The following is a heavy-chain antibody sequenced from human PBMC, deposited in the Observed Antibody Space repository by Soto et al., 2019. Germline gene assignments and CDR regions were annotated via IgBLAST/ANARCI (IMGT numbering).Heavy chain of an antibody. Sequence: PGGSLRLSCAASGLTFRSHAMDWVRQAPGKGLEWLSGISGNVDRTYYADSVKGRFTISRDNSKNTLYLQINSLRAEDTAVYYCARDFDGTSPYYFDYWGQGTLVTVSS. CDR1: GLTFRSHA. V-gene: IGHV3-23*01. J-gene: IGHJ4*02. CDR3: ARDFDGTSPYYFDY. D-gene: IGHD2-2*01. CDR2: ISGNVDRT.